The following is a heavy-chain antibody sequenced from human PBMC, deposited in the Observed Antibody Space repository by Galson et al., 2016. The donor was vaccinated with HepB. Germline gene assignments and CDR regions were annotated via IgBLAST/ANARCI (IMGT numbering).Heavy chain of an antibody. CDR1: GYIFNNFW. V-gene: IGHV5-51*01. CDR2: IYPGDSHS. D-gene: IGHD2-15*01. Sequence: QSGAEVKKPGESLKISCKGSGYIFNNFWVAWVRQMPGKGLEWMGIIYPGDSHSSYSPSLKGQVTISADKSINTAYLQWSSLTASDTAVYYCARTHSGGTDYYYYAMDVWGQGTLVTVSS. J-gene: IGHJ6*02. CDR3: ARTHSGGTDYYYYAMDV.